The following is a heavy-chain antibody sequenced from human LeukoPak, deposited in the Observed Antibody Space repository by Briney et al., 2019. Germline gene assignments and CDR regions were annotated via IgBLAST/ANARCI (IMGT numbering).Heavy chain of an antibody. D-gene: IGHD1-7*01. J-gene: IGHJ5*02. CDR3: ARDSHDWNYSGFDP. V-gene: IGHV1-2*02. CDR2: INPNSGGT. CDR1: GYTFTGYY. Sequence: GASVKVSCKASGYTFTGYYIHWVRQALGQGLEWMGWINPNSGGTNYAQKFQGRVTMTRDTSFSTAYMELSRLRSDDTAVYYCARDSHDWNYSGFDPWGQGTLVTVSS.